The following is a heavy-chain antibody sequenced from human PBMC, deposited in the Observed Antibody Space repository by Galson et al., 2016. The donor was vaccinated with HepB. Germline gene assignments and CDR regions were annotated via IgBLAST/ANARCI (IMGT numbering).Heavy chain of an antibody. D-gene: IGHD5-18*01. CDR2: IDWDDDK. V-gene: IGHV2-70*11. CDR1: GFSLSTSGMC. Sequence: PALVKPTQTLTLTCTFSGFSLSTSGMCVSWIRQPPGKALEWLARIDWDDDKYYNISLKTRLTIPKDTSKNQVILTMTTMDPVDTATYYCARGYNYGNGFDWFDPWGQGTLVTVSS. CDR3: ARGYNYGNGFDWFDP. J-gene: IGHJ5*02.